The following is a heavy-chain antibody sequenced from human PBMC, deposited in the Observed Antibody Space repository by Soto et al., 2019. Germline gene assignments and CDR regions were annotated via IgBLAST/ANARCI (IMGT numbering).Heavy chain of an antibody. D-gene: IGHD2-21*01. Sequence: QVQLQESGPGLVKPSETLSLTCTVAGGSLTDHYWNWFRQSPGKGLHWIGYVYYSGGTNYNPSLKSRVTMSVDTSKNQFSLNSRSVTAADTAVYYCARGNDWKGSTFDICGQGTMVSVSS. CDR3: ARGNDWKGSTFDI. CDR2: VYYSGGT. J-gene: IGHJ3*02. CDR1: GGSLTDHY. V-gene: IGHV4-59*11.